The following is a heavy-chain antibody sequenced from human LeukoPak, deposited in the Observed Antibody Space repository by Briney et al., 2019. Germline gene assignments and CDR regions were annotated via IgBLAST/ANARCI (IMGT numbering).Heavy chain of an antibody. V-gene: IGHV1-8*01. CDR3: ARPSGNCGGDCYRLSY. CDR1: GYNFTTYD. J-gene: IGHJ4*02. Sequence: GASVKVSCKASGYNFTTYDINWVRQATGQGLEWMGWMNPNSGNTGYARKFQGRLTMTRNTSISTAYMELSSLTSEDTAVYYCARPSGNCGGDCYRLSYWGQGALVTVSS. CDR2: MNPNSGNT. D-gene: IGHD2-21*02.